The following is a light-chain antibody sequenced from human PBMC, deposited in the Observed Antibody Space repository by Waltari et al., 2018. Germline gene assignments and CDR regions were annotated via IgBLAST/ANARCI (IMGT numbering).Light chain of an antibody. Sequence: QSVLTQAPSASGTPGQRVTISCSGSSSTIGGTSYVYWYHQHPGTAPRLLIYRNNKRPSGVPDRFSGYKSGKSASLAISGLRSEDEADYYCAAWDDSLSTLLFGGGTKLTVL. J-gene: IGLJ2*01. V-gene: IGLV1-47*01. CDR3: AAWDDSLSTLL. CDR1: SSTIGGTSY. CDR2: RNN.